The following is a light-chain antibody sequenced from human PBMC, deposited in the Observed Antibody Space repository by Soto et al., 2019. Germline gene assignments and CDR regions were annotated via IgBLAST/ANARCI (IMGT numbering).Light chain of an antibody. CDR3: QQSYSTWR. V-gene: IGKV1-39*01. CDR2: AAS. Sequence: DIQMTQSPSSLSASVGDRVTITCRASQSISTNLHWFQQKPGKAPKLLIYAASSLQSGAPSRFSGSGPRTDFTLLSSRRQPEDCATYYCQQSYSTWRVGQGNKVDSK. CDR1: QSISTN. J-gene: IGKJ1*01.